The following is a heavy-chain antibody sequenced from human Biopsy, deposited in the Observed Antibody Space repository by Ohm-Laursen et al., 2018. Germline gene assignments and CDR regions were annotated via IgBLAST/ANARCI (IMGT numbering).Heavy chain of an antibody. CDR3: ARWETTLGRSLDS. CDR2: MSPNTGNT. D-gene: IGHD1-26*01. J-gene: IGHJ4*02. CDR1: GYTFTSYG. Sequence: SVKVSCKASGYTFTSYGISWVRQATGQGLEWMGWMSPNTGNTVYAQRFQDRVTMTSDTSTGTAYMELTSLTSDDTAVYFCARWETTLGRSLDSWGQGTLVAVSS. V-gene: IGHV1-18*01.